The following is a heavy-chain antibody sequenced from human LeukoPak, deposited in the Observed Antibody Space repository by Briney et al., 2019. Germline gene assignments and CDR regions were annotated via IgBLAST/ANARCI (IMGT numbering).Heavy chain of an antibody. Sequence: PGGSLRLSCAASGFTFSIYWMHWVRQAPGKGLVWVSRINIDGSSTTYADSVKGRFTISRDNAKNTLYLQMNSLRAEDTAVYYCARDSSGGGGYWGQGTLVTVSS. CDR3: ARDSSGGGGY. V-gene: IGHV3-74*01. D-gene: IGHD6-19*01. CDR2: INIDGSST. CDR1: GFTFSIYW. J-gene: IGHJ4*02.